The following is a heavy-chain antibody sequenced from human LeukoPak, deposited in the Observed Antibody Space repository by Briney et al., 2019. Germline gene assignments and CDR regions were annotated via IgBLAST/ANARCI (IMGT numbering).Heavy chain of an antibody. Sequence: PGGSLRLSCATSGFTFSSPGMNWVRQAPGKGLEWVSYINSASSPIYYADSVKGRFTISRDNAKNSVYLQMNSLRAEDTAVYYCARDSYGWHDRWDYWGQGTLVTVSS. D-gene: IGHD1-1*01. CDR1: GFTFSSPG. CDR3: ARDSYGWHDRWDY. V-gene: IGHV3-21*05. J-gene: IGHJ4*02. CDR2: INSASSPI.